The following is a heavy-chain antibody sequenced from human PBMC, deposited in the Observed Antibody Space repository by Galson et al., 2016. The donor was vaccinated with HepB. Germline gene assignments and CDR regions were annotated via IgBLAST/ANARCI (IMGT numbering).Heavy chain of an antibody. D-gene: IGHD6-19*01. J-gene: IGHJ4*02. CDR2: INPIFGTT. Sequence: SVKVSCKASGGTFSTYTISWVRQAPGHGLEWMGRINPIFGTTNYAQKFQGRFTITADKSTSTAYMELSSLRSEDTAMYYCARALREWLGDLPFDYWGQGTLVTVSS. V-gene: IGHV1-69*08. CDR1: GGTFSTYT. CDR3: ARALREWLGDLPFDY.